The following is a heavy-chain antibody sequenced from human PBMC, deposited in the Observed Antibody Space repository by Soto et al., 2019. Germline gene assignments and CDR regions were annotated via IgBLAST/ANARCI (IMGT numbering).Heavy chain of an antibody. CDR1: DGSISSRGYY. CDR2: IYSSGSA. D-gene: IGHD5-18*01. V-gene: IGHV4-39*01. CDR3: ARQSGYNYGYLDY. J-gene: IGHJ4*02. Sequence: SETLSLTCTVSDGSISSRGYYWGWIRQPPGEGLEWIGNIYSSGSAYYNPSLQSRVTISVDTSKNQFSLKLSSVTAADTALYYCARQSGYNYGYLDYWGQGTLVTVSS.